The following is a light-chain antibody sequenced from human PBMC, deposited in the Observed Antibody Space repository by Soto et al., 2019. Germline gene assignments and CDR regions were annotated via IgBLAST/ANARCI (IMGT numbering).Light chain of an antibody. Sequence: QSVLTQPPSVSAAPGQKVTISCSGSSSNIGNNYVSWYQQLPGTAPKLLIYHNNQRPSGIPDRFSASKSGTSATLGITGLQTGDEADYYCGTWDSSLSVGVFGGGTKLTVL. CDR1: SSNIGNNY. CDR2: HNN. V-gene: IGLV1-51*01. CDR3: GTWDSSLSVGV. J-gene: IGLJ2*01.